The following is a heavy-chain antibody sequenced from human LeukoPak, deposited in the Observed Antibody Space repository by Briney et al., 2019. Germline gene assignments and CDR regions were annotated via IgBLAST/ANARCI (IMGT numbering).Heavy chain of an antibody. D-gene: IGHD3-3*01. CDR2: MNPNSGNT. CDR3: ARGSEWIDY. V-gene: IGHV1-8*01. J-gene: IGHJ4*02. CDR1: GYTFTSYD. Sequence: ASVKVSCKASGYTFTSYDINWVRQATGQGLEWMGWMNPNSGNTGYAQKFQGRVTMTRDTSTSTVYMELSSLRSEDTAVYYCARGSEWIDYWGQGTLVTVSS.